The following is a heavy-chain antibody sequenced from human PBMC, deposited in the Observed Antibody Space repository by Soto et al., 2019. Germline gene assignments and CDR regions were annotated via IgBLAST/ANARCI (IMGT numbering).Heavy chain of an antibody. D-gene: IGHD1-1*01. CDR3: ARESTGSSWIDS. Sequence: PSETLSLTCAVSGGPINNNYWTWIRQPAGKGLEWIGRMFASGSMNYNPSLQSRVTMSVDTSKNQFSLRLNSLTAADTAMYYCARESTGSSWIDSWGQGTLVTVSS. CDR1: GGPINNNY. J-gene: IGHJ4*02. CDR2: MFASGSM. V-gene: IGHV4-4*07.